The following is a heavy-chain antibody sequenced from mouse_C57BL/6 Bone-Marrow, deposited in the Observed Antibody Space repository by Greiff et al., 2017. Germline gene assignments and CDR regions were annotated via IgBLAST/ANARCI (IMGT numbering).Heavy chain of an antibody. Sequence: VQLQQSGPELVKPGASVKISCKASGYSFTGYYMNWVKQSPEKSLEWIGEINPSTGGTTYNQKFKAKATLTVDKSSSTAYMQLKSLTSEDSAVYYCARGRVYYYGSSLDYWGQGTTLTVSS. CDR1: GYSFTGYY. V-gene: IGHV1-42*01. CDR3: ARGRVYYYGSSLDY. D-gene: IGHD1-1*01. CDR2: INPSTGGT. J-gene: IGHJ2*01.